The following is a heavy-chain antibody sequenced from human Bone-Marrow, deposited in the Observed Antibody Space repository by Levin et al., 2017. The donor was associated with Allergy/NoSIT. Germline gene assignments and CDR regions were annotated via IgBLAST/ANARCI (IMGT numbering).Heavy chain of an antibody. CDR1: GFTFDDYA. J-gene: IGHJ5*02. D-gene: IGHD6-19*01. CDR2: ISWNSGSI. CDR3: AKEGAVAGTTTGSWFDP. Sequence: GGSLRLSCAASGFTFDDYAMHWVRQAPGKGLEWVSGISWNSGSIGYADSVKGRFTISRDNAKNSLYLQMNSLRAEDTALYYCAKEGAVAGTTTGSWFDPWGQGTLVTVSS. V-gene: IGHV3-9*01.